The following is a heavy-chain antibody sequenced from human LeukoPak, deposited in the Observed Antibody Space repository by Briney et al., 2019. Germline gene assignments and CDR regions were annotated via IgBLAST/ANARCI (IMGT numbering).Heavy chain of an antibody. CDR1: GFTFSSYS. D-gene: IGHD4-11*01. V-gene: IGHV3-48*01. J-gene: IGHJ5*02. CDR2: ISSSSSTI. Sequence: GGSLRLSCAASGFTFSSYSMNWVRQAPGKGLEWVSYISSSSSTIYYADSVEGRFTISRDNAKNSLYLQMNSLRAEDTAVYYCARGGTVANHNWFDPWGQGTLVTVSS. CDR3: ARGGTVANHNWFDP.